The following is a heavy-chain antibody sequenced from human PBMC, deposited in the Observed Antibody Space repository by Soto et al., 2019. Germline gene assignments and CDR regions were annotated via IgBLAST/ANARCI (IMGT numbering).Heavy chain of an antibody. D-gene: IGHD3-22*01. V-gene: IGHV1-69*01. CDR1: GGTFSSYA. Sequence: QVQLVQSGAEVKKPGSSVKVSCKASGGTFSSYAINWVRQAPGQGLEWMGGIIPIIGTANYAQKFQGRVTITADESTSTAYMELSSLRSEDTAVYYCASGPSYYDSSGPQTDYWGQGTLVTVSS. CDR2: IIPIIGTA. J-gene: IGHJ4*02. CDR3: ASGPSYYDSSGPQTDY.